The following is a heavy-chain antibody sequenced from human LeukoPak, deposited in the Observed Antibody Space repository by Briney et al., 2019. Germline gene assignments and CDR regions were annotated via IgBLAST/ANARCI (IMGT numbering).Heavy chain of an antibody. CDR1: GYRFNSYW. Sequence: GAPLQISCECSGYRFNSYWIGWGRQMAGKGLEWMCRFDPNDSITNYRPSFQGRVTISAEKSISTAYLQWTSLKASDTVMYCCARLGTANGFDLWGRGTLVTVSS. V-gene: IGHV5-10-1*01. D-gene: IGHD1-7*01. J-gene: IGHJ2*01. CDR2: FDPNDSIT. CDR3: ARLGTANGFDL.